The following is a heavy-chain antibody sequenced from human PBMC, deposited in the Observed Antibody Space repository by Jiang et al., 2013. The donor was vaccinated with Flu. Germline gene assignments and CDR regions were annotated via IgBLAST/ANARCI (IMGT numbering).Heavy chain of an antibody. CDR3: ARVQEVATTNDAFDI. J-gene: IGHJ3*02. D-gene: IGHD5-24*01. Sequence: FSSYAMHWVRQAPGKGLEWVAVISYDGSNKYYADSVKGRFTISRDNSKNTLYLQMNSLRAEDTAVYYCARVQEVATTNDAFDIWGQGTMVTVSS. CDR2: ISYDGSNK. CDR1: FSSYA. V-gene: IGHV3-30*01.